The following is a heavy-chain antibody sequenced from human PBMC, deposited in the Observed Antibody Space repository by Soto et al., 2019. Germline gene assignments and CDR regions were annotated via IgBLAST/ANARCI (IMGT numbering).Heavy chain of an antibody. Sequence: SETLSLTCAVFGGSISNSNWWTWVRQPPGKGLDWIGEIFHSGSTNYNSSLMGRVTISVDKANNQFSLRLSSVTAADTAVYYCAHRPIVGAAVWGQGTLVTVSS. J-gene: IGHJ4*02. CDR2: IFHSGST. V-gene: IGHV4-4*02. CDR1: GGSISNSNW. D-gene: IGHD1-26*01. CDR3: AHRPIVGAAV.